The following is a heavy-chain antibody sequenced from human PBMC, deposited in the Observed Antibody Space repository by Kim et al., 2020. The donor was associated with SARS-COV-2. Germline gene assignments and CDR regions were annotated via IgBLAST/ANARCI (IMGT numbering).Heavy chain of an antibody. CDR2: TYYRSKWYN. V-gene: IGHV6-1*01. Sequence: SQTLSLTCAISGDSVSSNSAAWNWIRQSPSRGLEWLGRTYYRSKWYNDYAVSVKSRITINPDTSKNQFSLQLNSVTPEDTAVYYCARARFVLRFLEWFNIQNLSHNYYGMDVWGQGTTVTVSS. CDR1: GDSVSSNSAA. CDR3: ARARFVLRFLEWFNIQNLSHNYYGMDV. J-gene: IGHJ6*02. D-gene: IGHD3-3*01.